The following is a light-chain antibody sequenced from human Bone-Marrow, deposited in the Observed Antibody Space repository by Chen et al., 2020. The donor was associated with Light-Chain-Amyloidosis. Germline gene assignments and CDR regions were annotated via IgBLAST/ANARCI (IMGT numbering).Light chain of an antibody. CDR2: RDT. J-gene: IGLJ2*01. CDR3: QSADSSGTYEVI. Sequence: SYELTQPPSVSVSPGQTARITCSGDDLPTKYAYWYQQKPGQAPVLVIHRDTERPSGISERVSGSSSGTTATLNISGGQAEDEADYHCQSADSSGTYEVIFGGGTKLTVL. CDR1: DLPTKY. V-gene: IGLV3-25*03.